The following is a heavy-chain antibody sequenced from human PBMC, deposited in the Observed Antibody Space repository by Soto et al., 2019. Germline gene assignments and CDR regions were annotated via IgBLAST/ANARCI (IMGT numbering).Heavy chain of an antibody. Sequence: SETLSLTCTVSGGSISSGGYYWGWIRQPPGKGLEWIGSIYYSGSTYYNPSLKSRVTISVDTSKNQFSLKLSSVTAADTAVYYCARSPGGDHYYYGMDVWGQGTTVTVSS. D-gene: IGHD4-17*01. J-gene: IGHJ6*02. CDR1: GGSISSGGYY. V-gene: IGHV4-39*07. CDR3: ARSPGGDHYYYGMDV. CDR2: IYYSGST.